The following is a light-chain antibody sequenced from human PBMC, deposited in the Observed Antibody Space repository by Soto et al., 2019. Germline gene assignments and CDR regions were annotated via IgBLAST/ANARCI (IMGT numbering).Light chain of an antibody. J-gene: IGLJ1*01. V-gene: IGLV2-14*01. CDR3: SSYTSSSTNCV. CDR1: SSDVGGYNY. CDR2: EVS. Sequence: QSALTQPASVSGSPGQSITISCTGTSSDVGGYNYVSWYQQHPGKAPKLMIYEVSNRPSGVSNRFSGSKSGNTASLTISGLQAEDEDDYYCSSYTSSSTNCVFGTGTKLTVL.